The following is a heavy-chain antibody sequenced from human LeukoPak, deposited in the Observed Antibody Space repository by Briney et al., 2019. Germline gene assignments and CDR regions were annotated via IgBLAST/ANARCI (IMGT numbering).Heavy chain of an antibody. D-gene: IGHD2-2*02. Sequence: PGRSLRLSCAASGFTFSSYAMHWVRQAPGKGLEWVAVISYDGSNKYYADSVKGRFTISRDNSKNTLYLQMNSLRAEDTAVYYCARDHCSSTSCYIRFFDYWGQGTLATVSS. CDR3: ARDHCSSTSCYIRFFDY. J-gene: IGHJ4*02. CDR1: GFTFSSYA. V-gene: IGHV3-30-3*01. CDR2: ISYDGSNK.